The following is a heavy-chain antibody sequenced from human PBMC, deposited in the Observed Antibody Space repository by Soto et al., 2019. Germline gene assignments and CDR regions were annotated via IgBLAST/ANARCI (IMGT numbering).Heavy chain of an antibody. D-gene: IGHD6-13*01. Sequence: SETLSLTCTVSGGSISSSSYYWGWIRQPPGKGLEWIGSIYYSGSTYYNPSLKSRVTISVDTSKNQFSLKLSSVTAADTAVYYCARHGQDSSSWHPHRSENYYMDVWGKGTTVTVSS. CDR2: IYYSGST. J-gene: IGHJ6*03. CDR3: ARHGQDSSSWHPHRSENYYMDV. V-gene: IGHV4-39*01. CDR1: GGSISSSSYY.